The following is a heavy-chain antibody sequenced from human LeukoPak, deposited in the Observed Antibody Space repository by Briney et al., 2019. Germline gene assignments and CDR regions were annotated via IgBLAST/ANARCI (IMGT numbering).Heavy chain of an antibody. D-gene: IGHD3-3*01. CDR3: AKDPRITKNYYYFYYMDV. V-gene: IGHV3-23*01. J-gene: IGHJ6*03. Sequence: SGGSLRLSCAASGFTFSNAWMSWVRQAPGKRLEWVSAISGSGGSTNYVDSVKGRFTISRDNFKNTLYLQMNSLRAEDTALYYCAKDPRITKNYYYFYYMDVWGKGTTVTVSS. CDR2: ISGSGGST. CDR1: GFTFSNAW.